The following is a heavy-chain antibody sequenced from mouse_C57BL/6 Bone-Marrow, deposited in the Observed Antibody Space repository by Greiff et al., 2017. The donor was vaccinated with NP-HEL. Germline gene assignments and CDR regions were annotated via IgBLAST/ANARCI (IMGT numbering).Heavy chain of an antibody. D-gene: IGHD1-1*01. CDR2: ISGGGGNT. CDR3: ARRGTTVGYYFDY. J-gene: IGHJ2*01. Sequence: EVMLVESGGGLVKPGGSLKLSCAASGFTFSSYTMSWVRQTPEKRLEWVATISGGGGNTYYPDSVKGRFTISSDNAKNTLYLQMSSLRSEDTALYYCARRGTTVGYYFDYWGQGTTLTVSS. CDR1: GFTFSSYT. V-gene: IGHV5-9*01.